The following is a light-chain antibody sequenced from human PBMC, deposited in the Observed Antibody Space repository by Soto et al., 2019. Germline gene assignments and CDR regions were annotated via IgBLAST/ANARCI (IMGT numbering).Light chain of an antibody. Sequence: QLVLTQSPSASASLGASVKLTCTLSSGHSSNAIAWHQQQPEKGPRYLMKLNSDGTHSKGDAIPDRFSGSSSGAERYLTISSLQPEDEADYYCQTWDSVIHVVFGGGTKVIVL. CDR2: LNSDGTH. CDR3: QTWDSVIHVV. V-gene: IGLV4-69*01. J-gene: IGLJ2*01. CDR1: SGHSSNA.